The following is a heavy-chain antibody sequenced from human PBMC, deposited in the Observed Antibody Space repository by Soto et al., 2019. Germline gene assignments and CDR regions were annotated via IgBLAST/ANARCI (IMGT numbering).Heavy chain of an antibody. J-gene: IGHJ6*02. CDR3: AKNGHPPYYYYGMDV. D-gene: IGHD2-8*01. CDR1: CYSFTTFG. Sequence: GASVKVSCKASCYSFTTFGISWVRQAPGQGLEWMGWISDYNDDTNNAQKFQDRVTMTIDRSTTTAYLELRSLTSDDTAVYYCAKNGHPPYYYYGMDVWGQGTTVTVSS. CDR2: ISDYNDDT. V-gene: IGHV1-18*01.